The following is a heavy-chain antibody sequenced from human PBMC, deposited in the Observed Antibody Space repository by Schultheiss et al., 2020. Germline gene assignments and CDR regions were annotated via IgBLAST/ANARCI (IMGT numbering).Heavy chain of an antibody. J-gene: IGHJ4*02. CDR3: ARAHPSYYDFWSGYYTFFDY. Sequence: ASVKVSCKASGYTFTSYGIIWVRQAPGQGLEWMGWISGYNGYTSYARKLQGRVTMTTDTSTSTAYMELRSLRSDDTAVYYCARAHPSYYDFWSGYYTFFDYWGQGTLVTVSS. D-gene: IGHD3-3*01. CDR1: GYTFTSYG. CDR2: ISGYNGYT. V-gene: IGHV1-18*01.